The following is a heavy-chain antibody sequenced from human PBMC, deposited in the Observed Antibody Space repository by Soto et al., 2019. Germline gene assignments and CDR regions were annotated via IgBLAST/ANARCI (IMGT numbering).Heavy chain of an antibody. CDR2: IIPIYGNT. V-gene: IGHV1-69*06. D-gene: IGHD6-19*01. J-gene: IGHJ5*02. Sequence: SVKVSCKASGGTFSSYAISWVRQAPGQGLEWMGGIIPIYGNTNYAQKLQGRVTITADKSTSTAYMELSSLRSDDTAVYYCARGSSGWLYNWFDPWGQGTLVTVSS. CDR1: GGTFSSYA. CDR3: ARGSSGWLYNWFDP.